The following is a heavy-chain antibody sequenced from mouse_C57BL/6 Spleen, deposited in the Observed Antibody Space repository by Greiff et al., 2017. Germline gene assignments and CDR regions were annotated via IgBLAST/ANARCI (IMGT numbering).Heavy chain of an antibody. CDR2: IYPGDGDT. CDR3: ARWGLHWYFDV. CDR1: GYAFSSSW. V-gene: IGHV1-82*01. J-gene: IGHJ1*03. Sequence: QVQLKESGPELVKPGASVKISCKASGYAFSSSWMNWVKQRPGKGLEWIGRIYPGDGDTNYNGKFKGKATLTADKSSSTAYMQLSSLTSEDSAVYFCARWGLHWYFDVWGTGTTVTVSS. D-gene: IGHD3-1*01.